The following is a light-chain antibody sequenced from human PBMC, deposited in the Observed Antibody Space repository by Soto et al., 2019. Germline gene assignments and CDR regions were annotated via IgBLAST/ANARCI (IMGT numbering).Light chain of an antibody. CDR1: SSDVGGYKF. CDR3: SSYTTSSTRV. J-gene: IGLJ3*02. Sequence: QSALTQPASVSGPPGQSITISCTGTSSDVGGYKFVSWYQQHPGKAPKLMIYEVSNRPSGVSNRFSGSKSGNTASLTISGLQAEDEADYYCSSYTTSSTRVFGGGTQLTVL. CDR2: EVS. V-gene: IGLV2-14*01.